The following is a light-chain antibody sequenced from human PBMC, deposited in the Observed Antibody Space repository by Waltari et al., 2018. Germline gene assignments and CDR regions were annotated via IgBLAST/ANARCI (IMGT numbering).Light chain of an antibody. J-gene: IGLJ1*01. CDR1: PFGSQW. CDR3: QTWDSNIFV. V-gene: IGLV3-1*01. CDR2: ADS. Sequence: SFELTQPSSASVPPGQTASIASSGYPFGSQWTPWYQQKAGQSPVLVIYADSERPSGVPGRFSAARSGDTVTLNISGTQDLDEADYYCQTWDSNIFVFGPGTKVTVL.